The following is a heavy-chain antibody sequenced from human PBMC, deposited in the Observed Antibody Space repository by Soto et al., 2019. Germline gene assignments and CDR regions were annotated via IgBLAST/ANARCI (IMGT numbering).Heavy chain of an antibody. CDR1: GDSVSSNSGG. D-gene: IGHD1-26*01. CDR2: TYYRSKWYY. CDR3: ARGEQYSGRIFDY. J-gene: IGHJ4*01. Sequence: SPTLSLTCDITGDSVSSNSGGWSWVRQSPSRGLEWLGRTYYRSKWYYEYAVSVRGRITINPDTSKNQYSLQLNSVTPEDTAVYFCARGEQYSGRIFDYWGQGTLVTVSS. V-gene: IGHV6-1*01.